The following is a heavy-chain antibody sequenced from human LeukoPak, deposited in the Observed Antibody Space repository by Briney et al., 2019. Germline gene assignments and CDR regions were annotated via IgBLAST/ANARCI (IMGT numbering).Heavy chain of an antibody. J-gene: IGHJ4*02. Sequence: GASVKVSCKASGYTFTGYYMHWVRQAPGQGLEWMGWINPNSGGTNYAQKFQGRVTMTRDTAISTAYMELSRLRSDDTAVYYCARDRDNWNYFDYWGQGTLVTVSS. CDR1: GYTFTGYY. CDR2: INPNSGGT. D-gene: IGHD1-20*01. V-gene: IGHV1-2*02. CDR3: ARDRDNWNYFDY.